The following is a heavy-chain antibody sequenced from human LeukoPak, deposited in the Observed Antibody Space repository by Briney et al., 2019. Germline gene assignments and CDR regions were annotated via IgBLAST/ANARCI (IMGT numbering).Heavy chain of an antibody. J-gene: IGHJ4*02. D-gene: IGHD1-1*01. V-gene: IGHV3-7*03. Sequence: GGSLRLACAASGFTFSSYWMSWVRQAPGKGLEWVANIKQDGSEKYYVDSVKGRFTISRDNGKNSLYLQLNSLRAEDTAIYYCAKPTGNLGNWGQGTLVTVSS. CDR3: AKPTGNLGN. CDR1: GFTFSSYW. CDR2: IKQDGSEK.